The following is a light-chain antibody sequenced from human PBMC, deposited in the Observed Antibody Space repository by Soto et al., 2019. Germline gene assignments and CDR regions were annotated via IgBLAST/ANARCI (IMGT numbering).Light chain of an antibody. Sequence: QSALTQPASVSGSPGQSITISCTGTSSDVGGYNYVSWYQQHPGKAPILMIYDVSNRPSGVSNRFSGSKSGNTASLTISGHQAEAVADYYCSSYTSSSTQVFGGGTKLTVL. J-gene: IGLJ2*01. CDR1: SSDVGGYNY. CDR3: SSYTSSSTQV. V-gene: IGLV2-14*01. CDR2: DVS.